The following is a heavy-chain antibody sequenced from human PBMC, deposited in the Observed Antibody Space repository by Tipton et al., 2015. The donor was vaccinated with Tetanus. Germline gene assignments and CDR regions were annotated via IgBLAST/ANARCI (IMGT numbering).Heavy chain of an antibody. V-gene: IGHV4-61*01. J-gene: IGHJ5*02. CDR3: ARGASYYDFWSGFDP. D-gene: IGHD3-3*01. Sequence: TLSLTCTVSGGSVSSGSYYWSWIRQPPGKGLEWIGYIYYSGSTNYNPSLKSRVTISVDTSKNQFSLKLSSVTAADTAVYYCARGASYYDFWSGFDPWGQGTLVTVSS. CDR1: GGSVSSGSYY. CDR2: IYYSGST.